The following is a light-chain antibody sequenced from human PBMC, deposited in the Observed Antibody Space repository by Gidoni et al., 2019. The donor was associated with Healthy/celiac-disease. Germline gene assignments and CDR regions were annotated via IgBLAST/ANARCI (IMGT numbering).Light chain of an antibody. J-gene: IGKJ1*01. Sequence: DIEMTQSPSTLSASVGDRVTITCRASQSISSWLAWYQQRPGKAPKLLIYKASSLDSGVPSRFSGSGSGTEFTLTITSLQPDDFATYYCQQYSRFSWTFGQGTKVEIK. V-gene: IGKV1-5*03. CDR3: QQYSRFSWT. CDR2: KAS. CDR1: QSISSW.